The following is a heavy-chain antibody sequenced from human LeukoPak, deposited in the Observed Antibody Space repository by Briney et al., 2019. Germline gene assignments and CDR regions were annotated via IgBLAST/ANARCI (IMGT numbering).Heavy chain of an antibody. CDR1: GYSISSGYY. Sequence: SETLSLTCAVSGYSISSGYYWGWIRQPPGKGLEWIGSIYHSGSTYYNPSLKSRVTISVDTSKNQFSLKLSSVTAADTAVYYCARTRFLLNYMDVWGEGTTVTVSS. D-gene: IGHD3-3*01. J-gene: IGHJ6*03. CDR2: IYHSGST. V-gene: IGHV4-38-2*01. CDR3: ARTRFLLNYMDV.